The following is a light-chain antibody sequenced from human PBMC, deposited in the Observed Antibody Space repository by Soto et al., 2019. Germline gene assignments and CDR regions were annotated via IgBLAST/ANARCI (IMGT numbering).Light chain of an antibody. CDR3: QQYSDWPIT. Sequence: EIVMTQSPATRSVSPGERATLSCRASQSVSSNLAWYQKKPGQAPRILIYGASTRATGIPARFSGSGSGTEFTLTISRLQSEDFAVYQCQQYSDWPITFGQGTRLEIK. CDR1: QSVSSN. V-gene: IGKV3-15*01. CDR2: GAS. J-gene: IGKJ5*01.